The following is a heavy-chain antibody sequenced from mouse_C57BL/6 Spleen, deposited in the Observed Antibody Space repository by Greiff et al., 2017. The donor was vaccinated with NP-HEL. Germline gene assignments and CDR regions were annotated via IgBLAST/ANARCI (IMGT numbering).Heavy chain of an antibody. J-gene: IGHJ3*01. CDR1: GFSFNTYA. CDR2: IRSKSNNYAT. D-gene: IGHD3-2*02. V-gene: IGHV10-1*01. CDR3: VGPIDSSGYSWFAY. Sequence: EVKLMESGGGLVQPKGSLKLSCAASGFSFNTYAMNWVRQAPGQGLEWVARIRSKSNNYATYYADSVKDRFTISRDDSESMLYLQMNNLKTDDTAMYHCVGPIDSSGYSWFAYWGQGTLVTVSA.